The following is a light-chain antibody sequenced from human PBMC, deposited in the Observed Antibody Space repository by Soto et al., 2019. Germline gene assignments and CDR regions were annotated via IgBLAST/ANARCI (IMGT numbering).Light chain of an antibody. CDR2: DVS. J-gene: IGKJ5*01. CDR3: QQFNVYPIT. Sequence: AIQLTQSPSSLSASVGDRVTITCRASQDIRGALAWYQQKTGKAPKLLIYDVSSLESGGLSRFSGSGSGTDFTFTISSLQPADFATYYCQQFNVYPITFGQGTRLEIK. CDR1: QDIRGA. V-gene: IGKV1-13*02.